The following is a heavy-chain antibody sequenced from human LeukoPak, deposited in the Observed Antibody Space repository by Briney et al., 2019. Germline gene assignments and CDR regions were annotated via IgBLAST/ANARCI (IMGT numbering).Heavy chain of an antibody. CDR3: AYSGYGLPSDWFDP. Sequence: SQTLSLTCAVSGGSISSGGYSWSWIRQPPGKGLEWIGYIYHSGSTYYNPSLKSRVTISVDTSKNQFSLKLSSVTAADTAVYYCAYSGYGLPSDWFDPWGQGTLVTVSS. CDR1: GGSISSGGYS. V-gene: IGHV4-30-2*05. D-gene: IGHD5-18*01. J-gene: IGHJ5*02. CDR2: IYHSGST.